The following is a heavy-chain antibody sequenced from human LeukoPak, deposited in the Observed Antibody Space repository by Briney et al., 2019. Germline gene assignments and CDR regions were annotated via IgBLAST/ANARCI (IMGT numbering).Heavy chain of an antibody. Sequence: GGSLRLSCAVSGFTLTSFAMTWVRQAPGKGLEWVSAISGSGDTTYYADSVKGRFTIPRDTSRDTLYLQMNSLRAEDTAVYYCEKYYYGSGSAFRALDYWGQGTLVTVSS. D-gene: IGHD3-10*01. CDR2: ISGSGDTT. CDR1: GFTLTSFA. J-gene: IGHJ4*02. CDR3: EKYYYGSGSAFRALDY. V-gene: IGHV3-23*01.